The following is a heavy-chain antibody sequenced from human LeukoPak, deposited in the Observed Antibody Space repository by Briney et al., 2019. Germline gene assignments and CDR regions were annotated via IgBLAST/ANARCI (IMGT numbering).Heavy chain of an antibody. Sequence: SQTLSLTCTVSGGSISSAGHYWSWIRQPARKGLEWIGRIYTTGSTNYKASLKSRVTISLDTSRNQFSLKLNSVTPEDTAVYYCARAYYYGSGSYLFDYWGQGTLVTVSS. J-gene: IGHJ4*02. CDR1: GGSISSAGHY. V-gene: IGHV4-61*02. D-gene: IGHD3-10*01. CDR3: ARAYYYGSGSYLFDY. CDR2: IYTTGST.